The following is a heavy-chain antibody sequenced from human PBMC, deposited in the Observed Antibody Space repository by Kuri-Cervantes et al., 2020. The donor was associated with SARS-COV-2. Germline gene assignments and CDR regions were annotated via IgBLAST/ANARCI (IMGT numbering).Heavy chain of an antibody. J-gene: IGHJ6*03. Sequence: ASVKVSCKASGYTFTSYYIHWVRQAPGQGLEWMGIINPSGGSTRYAQKFQDRVIMTRDTSTSTVYMELSSLRSEDTAVYYCARHGWFRGGYSGYDLSDYYYYYMDVWGKGTTVTVSS. CDR2: INPSGGST. CDR1: GYTFTSYY. CDR3: ARHGWFRGGYSGYDLSDYYYYYMDV. D-gene: IGHD5-12*01. V-gene: IGHV1-46*01.